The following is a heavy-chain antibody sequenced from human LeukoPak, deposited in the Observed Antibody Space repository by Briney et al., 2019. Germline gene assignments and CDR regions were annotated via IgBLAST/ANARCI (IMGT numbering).Heavy chain of an antibody. CDR2: ISAYNGNT. D-gene: IGHD6-19*01. Sequence: GASVKVSCKASGNTFTSYCISWVRQAPGQGREWKGWISAYNGNTNDAQKLQGRVTMTTDTSTSTAYMELRSLRSDDTAVYYCARDVSSGWGRPGAATLDVWGKGTTVTVSS. CDR3: ARDVSSGWGRPGAATLDV. V-gene: IGHV1-18*01. J-gene: IGHJ6*04. CDR1: GNTFTSYC.